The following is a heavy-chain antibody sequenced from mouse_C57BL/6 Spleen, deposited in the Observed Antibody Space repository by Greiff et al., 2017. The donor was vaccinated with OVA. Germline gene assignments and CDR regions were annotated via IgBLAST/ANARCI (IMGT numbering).Heavy chain of an antibody. Sequence: EVQLQESGPGLVKPSQSLSLTCSVTGYSITSGYYWNWIRQFPGNKLEWMGYISYDGSNNYNPSLKNRNSITRDTTKNQFFLKLNSVTTEDTATYYCARGRGYDGDPAWFAYWGQGTLVTVSA. CDR1: GYSITSGYY. CDR2: ISYDGSN. J-gene: IGHJ3*01. CDR3: ARGRGYDGDPAWFAY. D-gene: IGHD2-3*01. V-gene: IGHV3-6*01.